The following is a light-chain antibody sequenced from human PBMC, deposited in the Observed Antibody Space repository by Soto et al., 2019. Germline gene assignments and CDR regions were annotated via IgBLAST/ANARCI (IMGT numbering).Light chain of an antibody. CDR2: GAS. V-gene: IGKV3-20*01. CDR1: QSIKNNY. J-gene: IGKJ1*01. Sequence: EIVMTQSPDTLSLSPGEGATFSCRASQSIKNNYLAWYQQKAGQAPRLLMYGASTRATGIPDRFSGSGSGTDFTLTISRLDPEDFAVYYCQHYGSSPRTFGQGTKVDI. CDR3: QHYGSSPRT.